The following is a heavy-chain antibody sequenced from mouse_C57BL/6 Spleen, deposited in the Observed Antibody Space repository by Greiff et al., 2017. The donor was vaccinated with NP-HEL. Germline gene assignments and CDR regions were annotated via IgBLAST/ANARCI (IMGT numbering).Heavy chain of an antibody. V-gene: IGHV1-26*01. CDR2: INPNNGGT. CDR1: GYTFTDYY. CDR3: ARSGSNSAFYAMDY. Sequence: EVQLQQSGPELVKPGASVKISCKASGYTFTDYYMNWVKQSHGKSLEWIGDINPNNGGTSYNQKFKGKATLTVDKSSSTAYMELRSLTSEDSAVYYCARSGSNSAFYAMDYWGQGTSVTVSS. J-gene: IGHJ4*01. D-gene: IGHD4-1*01.